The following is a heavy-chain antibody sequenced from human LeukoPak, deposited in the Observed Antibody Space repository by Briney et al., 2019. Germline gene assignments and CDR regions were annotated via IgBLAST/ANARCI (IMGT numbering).Heavy chain of an antibody. CDR2: ISSSGSTI. D-gene: IGHD6-13*01. CDR3: ARGVGGSRKKYYFDY. V-gene: IGHV3-48*03. CDR1: GFTFSSYE. Sequence: PGGSLRLSCAASGFTFSSYEMNWVRQAPGKGLEWVSYISSSGSTIYYADSVKGRFTISRDNAKNSLYLQMNSLRAEDTAVYYCARGVGGSRKKYYFDYWGQGTLVTVSS. J-gene: IGHJ4*02.